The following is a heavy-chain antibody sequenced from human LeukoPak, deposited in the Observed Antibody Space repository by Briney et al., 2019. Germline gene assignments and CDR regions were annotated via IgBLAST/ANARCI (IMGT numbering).Heavy chain of an antibody. CDR3: AKSLDYYDSSGYYLGTFDY. CDR1: GFTFDDYA. CDR2: ISWNSGSI. Sequence: GGSLRLSCAASGFTFDDYAMHWVRHAPGKGLEWVSGISWNSGSIGYADSVKGRFTISRDNAKNSLYLQMNSLRAEDTALYYCAKSLDYYDSSGYYLGTFDYWGQGTLVTVSS. D-gene: IGHD3-22*01. J-gene: IGHJ4*02. V-gene: IGHV3-9*01.